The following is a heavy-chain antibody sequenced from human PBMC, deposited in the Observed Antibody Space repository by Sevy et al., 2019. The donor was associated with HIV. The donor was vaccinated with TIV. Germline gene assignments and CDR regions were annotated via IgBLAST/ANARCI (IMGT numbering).Heavy chain of an antibody. Sequence: QLGGSLRLSCAASGFTFDDYAMHWVRQAPGKGLEWVSHISWNSGSVAYVDSVKGRFTISRDNAKNSLYLQMNSLKAEDTAFYYCAKDMMLVPGTGSYFDPWGQGTLVTVSS. CDR3: AKDMMLVPGTGSYFDP. CDR1: GFTFDDYA. CDR2: ISWNSGSV. V-gene: IGHV3-9*01. D-gene: IGHD6-19*01. J-gene: IGHJ5*02.